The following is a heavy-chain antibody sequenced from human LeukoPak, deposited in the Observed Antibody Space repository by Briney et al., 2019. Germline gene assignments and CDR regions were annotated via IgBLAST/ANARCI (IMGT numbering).Heavy chain of an antibody. CDR3: ARGAHP. CDR1: GGSFSGYY. CDR2: INHSGST. V-gene: IGHV4-34*01. J-gene: IGHJ5*02. Sequence: SETLSVTCAVYGGSFSGYYSSWIRQPPGKGLEWIGEINHSGSTNYNPSLKSRVTISVDTSKNQFSLKLSSVTAADTAVYYCARGAHPWGQGTLVTVSS.